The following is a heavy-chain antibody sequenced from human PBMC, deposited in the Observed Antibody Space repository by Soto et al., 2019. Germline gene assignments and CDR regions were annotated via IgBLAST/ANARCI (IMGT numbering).Heavy chain of an antibody. Sequence: SETLSLTCTVSGGSISSSSYYWGWIRQPPGKGLEWIGSIYYSGSTYYNPSLKSRVTISVDTSKNQFSLKLSSVTAADTAVYYCARHLVIIAVANIDYWGQGTLVTVSS. CDR3: ARHLVIIAVANIDY. CDR1: GGSISSSSYY. CDR2: IYYSGST. J-gene: IGHJ4*02. V-gene: IGHV4-39*01. D-gene: IGHD6-19*01.